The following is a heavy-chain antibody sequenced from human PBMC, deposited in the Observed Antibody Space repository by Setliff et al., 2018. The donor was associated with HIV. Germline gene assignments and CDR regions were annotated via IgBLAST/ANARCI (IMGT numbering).Heavy chain of an antibody. CDR2: SIPVFGTV. CDR1: GGTFSGYA. Sequence: ASVKVSCKAPGGTFSGYAFSWVRQTPGQGFEWMGGSIPVFGTVNYAQKFLGRATITADESTNTSYMELTSLRSEDTAVYFCARDSHCSGPSCYSGGQFFDYWGQGTLVTVSS. J-gene: IGHJ4*02. D-gene: IGHD2-15*01. CDR3: ARDSHCSGPSCYSGGQFFDY. V-gene: IGHV1-69*13.